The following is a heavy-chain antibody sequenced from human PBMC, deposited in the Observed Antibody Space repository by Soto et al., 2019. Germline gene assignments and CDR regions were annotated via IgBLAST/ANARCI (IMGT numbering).Heavy chain of an antibody. V-gene: IGHV1-58*01. D-gene: IGHD4-4*01. CDR1: GFTFTSSA. Sequence: SVKVSCKASGFTFTSSAVQWVRQARGQRLEWIGWIVVGSGNTNYAQKFQERVTITRDMSTSTAYMELSSLRSEDTAVYYCAAGTVTTGYYYGMDVWGQGTTVTVSS. CDR3: AAGTVTTGYYYGMDV. J-gene: IGHJ6*02. CDR2: IVVGSGNT.